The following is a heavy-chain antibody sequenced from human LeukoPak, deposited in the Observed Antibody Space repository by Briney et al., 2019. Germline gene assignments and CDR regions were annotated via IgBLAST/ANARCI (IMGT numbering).Heavy chain of an antibody. D-gene: IGHD2-21*02. Sequence: PGGSLRLSCAAFGFTFSSYSMTWVRQAPGKGLEWVSSISSSSSEIFYADSVKGRFTISRDNAKNSLYLQMNSLRAEDTAVYYCARDMTSHYFDYWGQGTLVTVSS. CDR2: ISSSSSEI. J-gene: IGHJ4*02. CDR1: GFTFSSYS. V-gene: IGHV3-21*01. CDR3: ARDMTSHYFDY.